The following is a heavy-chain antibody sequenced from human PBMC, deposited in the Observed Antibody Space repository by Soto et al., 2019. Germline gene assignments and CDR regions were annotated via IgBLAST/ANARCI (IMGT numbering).Heavy chain of an antibody. Sequence: QVQLQESGPGLVKPSETLSLTCTVSGGSISSYYWSWIRQPPGKGLEWIGYIYYSGSTNYNPSLKSRVTISVDTSKNQFSLKLSSVTAADTAVYYCARHLIGRPVWGAFDIWGQGTMVTVSS. CDR3: ARHLIGRPVWGAFDI. J-gene: IGHJ3*02. D-gene: IGHD7-27*01. CDR1: GGSISSYY. CDR2: IYYSGST. V-gene: IGHV4-59*08.